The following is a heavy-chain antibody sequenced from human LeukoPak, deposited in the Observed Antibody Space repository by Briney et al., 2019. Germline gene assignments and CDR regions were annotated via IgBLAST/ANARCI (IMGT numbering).Heavy chain of an antibody. J-gene: IGHJ4*02. CDR1: GGSISSSSYY. D-gene: IGHD3-22*01. CDR2: MYYSGTT. Sequence: SETLSLTCTVSGGSISSSSYYWGWIRQPPGKGLEWMGSMYYSGTTHYNPSLKSRVTMSVDTSKNQFPLKLSSVTAADTAVYYCARDGRGTYYYDSSGYWFDYWGQGTLVTVSS. CDR3: ARDGRGTYYYDSSGYWFDY. V-gene: IGHV4-39*06.